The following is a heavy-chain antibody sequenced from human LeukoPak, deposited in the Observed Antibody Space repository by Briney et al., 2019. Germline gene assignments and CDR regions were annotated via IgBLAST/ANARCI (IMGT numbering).Heavy chain of an antibody. CDR1: GFTFSSYG. J-gene: IGHJ2*01. CDR3: ARDKIVVVPAASYFDL. Sequence: GRSLRLSCAASGFTFSSYGMHWVRQAPGKGLEWVAVIWYDGSNKYYADSVKGRFTISRDNSKNTLYLQMNSLRAEDTAVYYCARDKIVVVPAASYFDLWGRGTLVTVSS. D-gene: IGHD2-2*01. V-gene: IGHV3-33*01. CDR2: IWYDGSNK.